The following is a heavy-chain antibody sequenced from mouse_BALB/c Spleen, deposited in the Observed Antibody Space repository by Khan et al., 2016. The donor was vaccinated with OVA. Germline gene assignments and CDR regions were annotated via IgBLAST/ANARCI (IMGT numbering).Heavy chain of an antibody. D-gene: IGHD2-2*01. J-gene: IGHJ3*01. CDR1: GYTFTSYY. V-gene: IGHV1S81*02. CDR3: TRSGYGSFVY. CDR2: INPSNGGS. Sequence: QVQLKQSGAELVQPAASVRLSCKTSGYTFTSYYMYWVNQTPGQGLEWIGEINPSNGGSNFNEKFTKKDTLTVDNSSSTSYMKLSRQTSEDSAVYCCTRSGYGSFVYWGRGTLVAVSA.